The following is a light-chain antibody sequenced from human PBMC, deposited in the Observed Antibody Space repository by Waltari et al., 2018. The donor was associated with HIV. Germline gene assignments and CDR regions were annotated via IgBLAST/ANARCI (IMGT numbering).Light chain of an antibody. CDR1: SSNTGSNT. Sequence: QSVLTQPPSASGTPGQRVTISCSGSSSNTGSNTVNWYQQIPGTAPKLLIYSNNQRPSGVPDRFSGSKSGTSASLAIRGLQSEDEADYYCAAWDDSLNGVVFGGGTKLTVL. V-gene: IGLV1-44*01. CDR2: SNN. J-gene: IGLJ2*01. CDR3: AAWDDSLNGVV.